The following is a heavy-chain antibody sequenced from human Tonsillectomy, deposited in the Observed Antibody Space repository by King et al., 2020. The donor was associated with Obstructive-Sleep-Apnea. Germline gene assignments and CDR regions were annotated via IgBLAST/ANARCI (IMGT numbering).Heavy chain of an antibody. CDR3: ARDSDYYDSGTSRSVEYYYGVDV. V-gene: IGHV3-30*04. CDR1: GFTLSNYA. D-gene: IGHD3-22*01. J-gene: IGHJ6*02. CDR2: VSYDGTNT. Sequence: HVQLVESGGGVVQPGRSLRLSCAASGFTLSNYAVHWVRQAPGKGLEWVAIVSYDGTNTYYADSVKGRFTISRDNPKNTLYLQMNSLRAEDTAVYYCARDSDYYDSGTSRSVEYYYGVDVWGQGTTVTVSS.